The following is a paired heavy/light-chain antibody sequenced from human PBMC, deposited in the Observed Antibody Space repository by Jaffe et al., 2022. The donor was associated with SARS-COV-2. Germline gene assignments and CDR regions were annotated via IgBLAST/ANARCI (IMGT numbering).Heavy chain of an antibody. CDR2: INSDGTGT. J-gene: IGHJ4*02. V-gene: IGHV3-74*01. CDR3: ARGAYPGALDS. Sequence: EVQLVESGGGLVQPGGSLRLSCAASGFTLSDYWMHWGRQAPGKGLVWVSHINSDGTGTTYADSVKGRFTISRDNAKNTLYLQMNSLRAEDTAVYFCARGAYPGALDSWGQGTLVTVSS. CDR1: GFTLSDYW.
Light chain of an antibody. V-gene: IGLV2-18*02. CDR3: SSYTSSHTYV. CDR2: EVS. CDR1: SSDVGSYDR. J-gene: IGLJ1*01. Sequence: QSALTQPPSVSGSPGQSVTISCTGTSSDVGSYDRVSWYQQPPGTAPKLMIYEVSNRPSGVPDRFSGSKSGNTASLTISGLQAEDEADYYCSSYTSSHTYVFGTGTKVTVL.